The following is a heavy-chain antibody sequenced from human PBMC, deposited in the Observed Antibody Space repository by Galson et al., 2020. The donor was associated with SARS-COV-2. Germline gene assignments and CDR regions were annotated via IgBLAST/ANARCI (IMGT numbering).Heavy chain of an antibody. CDR3: ARSPGKTVARTMAV. D-gene: IGHD6-19*01. V-gene: IGHV6-1*01. J-gene: IGHJ6*02. CDR1: GDTVSSYSAT. Sequence: SETLTLTCAISGDTVSSYSATWNWITQSPSRGLEWLGRTYDRSKWYRDSPVSMKSRITINADTSQNQFSLQLNSVTPAHTAVYYCARSPGKTVARTMAVWGQGATVTVSS. CDR2: TYDRSKWYR.